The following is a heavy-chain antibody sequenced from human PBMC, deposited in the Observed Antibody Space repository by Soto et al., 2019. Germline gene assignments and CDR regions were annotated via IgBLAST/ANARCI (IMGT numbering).Heavy chain of an antibody. V-gene: IGHV4-34*01. CDR1: GGSFSGYY. Sequence: QVQLQQWGAGLLKPSETLSLTCAVYGGSFSGYYWSWIRQPPGKGLEWIGEINHSGSTNYNPSLESRVTISVDTSKNQFSLKLSSVTAADTAVYYCARARAAGRPHLDYWGQGTLVTVSS. CDR2: INHSGST. J-gene: IGHJ4*02. D-gene: IGHD6-13*01. CDR3: ARARAAGRPHLDY.